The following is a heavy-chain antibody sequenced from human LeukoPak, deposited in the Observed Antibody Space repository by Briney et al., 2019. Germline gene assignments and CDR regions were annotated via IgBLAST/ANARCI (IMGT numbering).Heavy chain of an antibody. CDR1: GYSFTSYW. CDR2: IDPSDSDT. J-gene: IGHJ4*02. V-gene: IGHV5-10-1*01. Sequence: GESLKISCKGSGYSFTSYWITWVRQMPGKGLEWLGRIDPSDSDTKYSPSFQGHVTISADKSISAAYLQWSSLKASDTAIYYCARRSSIATRLFDYWGQGTLVTVSS. CDR3: ARRSSIATRLFDY. D-gene: IGHD6-6*01.